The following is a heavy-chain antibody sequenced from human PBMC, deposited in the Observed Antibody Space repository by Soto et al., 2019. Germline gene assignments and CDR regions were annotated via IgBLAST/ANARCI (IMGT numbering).Heavy chain of an antibody. V-gene: IGHV3-30*18. CDR2: ISYDGSNK. J-gene: IGHJ4*02. D-gene: IGHD5-12*01. CDR3: AKEKDSGYGYFDY. Sequence: QVQLVESGGGVVQPGRSLRLSCAASGFTFSSYGMHWVRQAPGKGLEWVAVISYDGSNKYYADSVKGRFTISRDNSKHTLYLQMNSLRAEDTAVYYCAKEKDSGYGYFDYWGQGTLVTVSS. CDR1: GFTFSSYG.